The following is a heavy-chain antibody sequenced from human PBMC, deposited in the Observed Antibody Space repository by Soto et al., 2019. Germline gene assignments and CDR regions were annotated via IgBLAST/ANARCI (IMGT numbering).Heavy chain of an antibody. V-gene: IGHV3-74*01. D-gene: IGHD3-10*01. J-gene: IGHJ4*02. CDR3: ARGGLGTYLLDY. CDR2: IKGDESSI. CDR1: GFTFNSHW. Sequence: EVQLVESGGGLVQPGGSLRLSCAASGFTFNSHWMHWVRQAPGKGLVWVSRIKGDESSINYADSVKGRFTISRDNAKNTVYLQTNSLRAEETAVYYCARGGLGTYLLDYWGQGALVIVSS.